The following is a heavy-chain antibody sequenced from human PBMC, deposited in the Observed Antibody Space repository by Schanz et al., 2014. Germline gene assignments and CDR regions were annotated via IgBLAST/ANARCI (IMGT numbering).Heavy chain of an antibody. J-gene: IGHJ6*03. Sequence: EVLLVESGGGLVKPGGSLRLSCAASGFTLSNSDMHWVRQGTGKGLEWVSTIGYLGDTYYPDSVKGRFTVSRDSGQNSLYLQMNSLRAGDTAVYYCARDGDRFYHNYYMDVWGKGTTVTVSS. CDR2: IGYLGDT. D-gene: IGHD4-17*01. CDR3: ARDGDRFYHNYYMDV. V-gene: IGHV3-13*01. CDR1: GFTLSNSD.